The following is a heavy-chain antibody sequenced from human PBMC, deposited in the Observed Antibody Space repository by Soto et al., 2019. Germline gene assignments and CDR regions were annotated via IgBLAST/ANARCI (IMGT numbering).Heavy chain of an antibody. V-gene: IGHV3-11*01. D-gene: IGHD3-10*01. CDR2: ISILGDST. Sequence: QEQLAESGGGLVKPGGSLRLSCAASGFSFNVYYMTWIRQAPGSGLEWVASISILGDSTYYADSVKGRFTISRDNVKNSLYLQMDTLRAEDTAVYYWARDRAGTRTFPHITFKLWGQGTTVAVAS. J-gene: IGHJ3*01. CDR3: ARDRAGTRTFPHITFKL. CDR1: GFSFNVYY.